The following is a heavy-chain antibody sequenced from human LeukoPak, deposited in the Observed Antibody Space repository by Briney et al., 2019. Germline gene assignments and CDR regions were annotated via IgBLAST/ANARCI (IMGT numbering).Heavy chain of an antibody. D-gene: IGHD3-22*01. CDR2: IYHSGST. V-gene: IGHV4-38-2*02. CDR1: GYSISSGYY. Sequence: SETLSLTCTVSGYSISSGYYWGWSRQPPGKGLEWIGSIYHSGSTYYNPSLKSRVTISVDTPKNQFSLKLSSVTAADTAVYYCARDYYYDSSGYPDAFDIWGQGTMVTVSS. J-gene: IGHJ3*02. CDR3: ARDYYYDSSGYPDAFDI.